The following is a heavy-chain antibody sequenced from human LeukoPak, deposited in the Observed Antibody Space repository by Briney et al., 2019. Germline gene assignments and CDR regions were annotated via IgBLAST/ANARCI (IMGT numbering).Heavy chain of an antibody. V-gene: IGHV3-48*02. D-gene: IGHD1-26*01. CDR1: EFTFSSYS. J-gene: IGHJ4*02. CDR2: ISSSSDTI. CDR3: ARGGGSGSYSGDY. Sequence: GGSLRLSCAAIEFTFSSYSMNWVRQAPRKGLEWVSYISSSSDTIYYADSVKGRFTISRDNGKNSLFLQMNSLRDEDTAVYYCARGGGSGSYSGDYWGQGTLVTVSS.